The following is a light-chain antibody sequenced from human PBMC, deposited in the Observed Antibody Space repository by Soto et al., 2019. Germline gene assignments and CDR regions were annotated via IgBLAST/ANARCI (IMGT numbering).Light chain of an antibody. CDR2: GAS. CDR1: QSVSSSY. V-gene: IGKV3-20*01. Sequence: IVLTPSPGTLSLSPGERATLSCRASQSVSSSYLAWYQQKPGQAPRLLIYGASSRATGIPDRFSGSGSGTDFTLTISSLEPEDFAVYYCQQYGSSPWTGGQGTKVEIK. J-gene: IGKJ1*01. CDR3: QQYGSSPWT.